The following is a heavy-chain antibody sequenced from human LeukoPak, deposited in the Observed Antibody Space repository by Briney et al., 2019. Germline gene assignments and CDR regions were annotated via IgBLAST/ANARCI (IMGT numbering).Heavy chain of an antibody. V-gene: IGHV4-4*02. J-gene: IGHJ6*02. Sequence: PSETLSLTCAVSGGSISSSNWWSWVRQPPGKGLEWIGGIYHSGSTNYNPSLKSRVTISVDKSKNQFSLKLSSVTAADTAVYYCAREPRYYDSSGYYYSDPSLYYYYYGMDVWGQGTTVTVSS. D-gene: IGHD3-22*01. CDR1: GGSISSSNW. CDR2: IYHSGST. CDR3: AREPRYYDSSGYYYSDPSLYYYYYGMDV.